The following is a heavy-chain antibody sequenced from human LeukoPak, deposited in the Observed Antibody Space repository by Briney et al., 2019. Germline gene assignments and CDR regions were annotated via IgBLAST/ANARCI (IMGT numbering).Heavy chain of an antibody. D-gene: IGHD2-15*01. CDR3: ARDSIYCSGGTCRTIDY. CDR1: GYTFTDYY. V-gene: IGHV1-46*01. CDR2: INPNGGGT. J-gene: IGHJ4*02. Sequence: ASVKVSCKASGYTFTDYYMHWVRQAPGQGLEWMGIINPNGGGTSYAQRFLGRLTMTRDMSTSTVYMELSSLRSEDTAVYYCARDSIYCSGGTCRTIDYWGQGTLVTVSS.